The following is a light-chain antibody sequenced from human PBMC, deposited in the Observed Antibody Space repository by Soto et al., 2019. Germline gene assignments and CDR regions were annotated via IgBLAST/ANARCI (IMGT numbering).Light chain of an antibody. CDR1: QSVDSNY. Sequence: EIVLTQSPGTLSLSPGERATLSCRASQSVDSNYLGWYQQKPGQAPRLLIYAASSRATGIPGRFSGGGSGTDFTLTISRLEAEDFAGYYCQLYYSRMFGQGTKVEIK. V-gene: IGKV3-20*01. CDR3: QLYYSRM. J-gene: IGKJ1*01. CDR2: AAS.